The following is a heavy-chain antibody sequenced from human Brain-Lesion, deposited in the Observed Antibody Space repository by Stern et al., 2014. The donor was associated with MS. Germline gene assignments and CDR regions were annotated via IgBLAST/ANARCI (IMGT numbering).Heavy chain of an antibody. D-gene: IGHD3-22*01. V-gene: IGHV1-18*01. CDR1: GYTFTSYA. CDR3: ARGHTSGYYNFDY. Sequence: VQLVESGAEVKKPGASVKVSCKPSGYTFTSYAITWVRQAPGQGLEWLGWISTYNGNTNYVQKLQGRVTMTTDTSTSTAYMELRSLRSDDTAVYYCARGHTSGYYNFDYWGQGTLVTVS. J-gene: IGHJ4*02. CDR2: ISTYNGNT.